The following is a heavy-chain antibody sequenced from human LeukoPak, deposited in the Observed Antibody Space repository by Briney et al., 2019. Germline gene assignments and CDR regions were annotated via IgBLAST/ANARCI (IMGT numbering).Heavy chain of an antibody. CDR3: ARGGTNYYHGMDV. D-gene: IGHD2-15*01. CDR1: GYTFTSYS. CDR2: ISAYNGNT. Sequence: RASVKVSCKASGYTFTSYSISWVRQVPGQGLEWVGWISAYNGNTNYAQKLQGRVTMTTDTSTSTAYMELRSLRPDDTAVYYCARGGTNYYHGMDVWGQGTTVTVSS. V-gene: IGHV1-18*01. J-gene: IGHJ6*02.